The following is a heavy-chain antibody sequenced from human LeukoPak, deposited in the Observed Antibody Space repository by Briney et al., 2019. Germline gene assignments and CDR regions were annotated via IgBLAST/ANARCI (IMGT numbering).Heavy chain of an antibody. CDR1: GFTFSSYA. D-gene: IGHD3-10*01. J-gene: IGHJ5*02. V-gene: IGHV3-23*01. CDR2: ISGSGGST. CDR3: ARDRSGSYPNWFDP. Sequence: GGSLRLSCAASGFTFSSYAMSWVRQAPGKGLEWVSAISGSGGSTYYADSVKGRFTISRDNSKNTMYLQMNSLRAEDTALYYCARDRSGSYPNWFDPWGQGTLVAVSS.